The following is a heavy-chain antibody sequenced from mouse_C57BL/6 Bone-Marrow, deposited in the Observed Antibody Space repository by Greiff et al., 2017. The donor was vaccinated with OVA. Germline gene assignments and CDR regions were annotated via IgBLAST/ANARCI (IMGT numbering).Heavy chain of an antibody. D-gene: IGHD1-1*01. V-gene: IGHV7-1*01. J-gene: IGHJ2*01. Sequence: EVKLMESGGGLVQSGRSLRLSCATSGFTFSDFYMEWVRQAPGKGLEWIAASRNKANDYTTEYSASVKGRFIVSRDTSQSILYLQMNALRAEDTAIYYCARDYCGSSYYYFDYWGQGTTLTVSS. CDR1: GFTFSDFY. CDR3: ARDYCGSSYYYFDY. CDR2: SRNKANDYTT.